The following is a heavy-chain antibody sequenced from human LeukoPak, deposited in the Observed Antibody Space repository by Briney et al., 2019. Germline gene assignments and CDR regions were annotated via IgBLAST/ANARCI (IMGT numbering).Heavy chain of an antibody. CDR3: ARASGPPEPFDI. V-gene: IGHV3-53*01. CDR1: GFSLSRYW. D-gene: IGHD3-3*01. J-gene: IGHJ3*02. Sequence: GGSLRLSCAASGFSLSRYWMSWVRQAPGKGLEWVSVIYSGGSTYYADSVKGRFTISRDNSKNTLYLQMNSLRAEDTAVYYCARASGPPEPFDIWGQGTMVTVSS. CDR2: IYSGGST.